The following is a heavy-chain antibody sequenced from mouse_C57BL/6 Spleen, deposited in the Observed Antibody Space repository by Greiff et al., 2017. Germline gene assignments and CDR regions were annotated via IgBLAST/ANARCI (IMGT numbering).Heavy chain of an antibody. CDR3: ARWGPYGNYKSFDY. D-gene: IGHD2-1*01. V-gene: IGHV1-85*01. CDR2: IYPRDGST. CDR1: GYTFTSYD. J-gene: IGHJ2*01. Sequence: VQLQESGPELVKPGASVKLSCKASGYTFTSYDINWVKQRPGQGLEWIGWIYPRDGSTKYNEKFKGKATLTVDTSSSTAYMELHSLTSEDAAVYFCARWGPYGNYKSFDYWGQGTTLTVSS.